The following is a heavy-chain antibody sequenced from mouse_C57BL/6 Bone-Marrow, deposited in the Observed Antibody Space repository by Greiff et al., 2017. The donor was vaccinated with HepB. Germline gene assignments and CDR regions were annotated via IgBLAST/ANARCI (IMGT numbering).Heavy chain of an antibody. Sequence: EVKLMESGGGLVQPKGSLKLSCAASGFSFNTYAMNWVRQAPGKGLEWVARIRSKSNNYATYYADSVKDRFTISRDDSESMLYLQMNNLKTEDTAMYYCVSLLFTTAAAMDYWGQVTSVTVSS. CDR1: GFSFNTYA. D-gene: IGHD1-2*01. CDR2: IRSKSNNYAT. J-gene: IGHJ4*01. CDR3: VSLLFTTAAAMDY. V-gene: IGHV10-1*01.